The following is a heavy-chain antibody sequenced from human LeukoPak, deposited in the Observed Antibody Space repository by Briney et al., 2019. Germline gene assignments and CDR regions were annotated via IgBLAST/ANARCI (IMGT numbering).Heavy chain of an antibody. CDR1: GVPVSSGSYY. Sequence: NPSETVSLTCTVSGVPVSSGSYYWSWIRQPPGKGLEWIGYIYYTGSTNYNPSLKTRVTMSVDTSKTQFSLNLSSVTAADTAVYYCAEVDSSGYQIDYWGQGTLVTVSS. V-gene: IGHV4-61*01. CDR2: IYYTGST. CDR3: AEVDSSGYQIDY. J-gene: IGHJ4*02. D-gene: IGHD3-22*01.